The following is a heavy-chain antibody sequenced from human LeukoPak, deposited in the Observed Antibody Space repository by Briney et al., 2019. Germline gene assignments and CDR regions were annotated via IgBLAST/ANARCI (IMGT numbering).Heavy chain of an antibody. J-gene: IGHJ5*02. CDR1: GFTFSTFG. Sequence: QPGRSLRLSCAASGFTFSTFGMHWVRQAPGKGLEWVAVIWYDGSDKYYADSVKGRFTISRDNSKNTLYLQMNSLRAEDTAVYFCASSGGGYSCDTWGQGTLVTVST. V-gene: IGHV3-33*01. D-gene: IGHD5-18*01. CDR2: IWYDGSDK. CDR3: ASSGGGYSCDT.